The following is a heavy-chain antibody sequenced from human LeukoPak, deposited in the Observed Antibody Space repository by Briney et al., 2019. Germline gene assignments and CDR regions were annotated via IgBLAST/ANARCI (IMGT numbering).Heavy chain of an antibody. V-gene: IGHV1-8*01. CDR1: GYTFTSYD. CDR3: ARGAENYDFWSGYYTFWFDP. CDR2: MNPNSGNT. Sequence: ASVKVSCKASGYTFTSYDINWVRQATGQGLEWMGWMNPNSGNTGYAQKFQGRVTMTRNTSISTAYMELSSLRSEDTAVYYCARGAENYDFWSGYYTFWFDPWGQGTLVTVSS. D-gene: IGHD3-3*01. J-gene: IGHJ5*02.